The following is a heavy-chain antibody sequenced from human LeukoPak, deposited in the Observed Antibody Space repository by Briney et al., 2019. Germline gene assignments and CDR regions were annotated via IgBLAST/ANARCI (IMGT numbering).Heavy chain of an antibody. V-gene: IGHV3-21*01. CDR2: ISSSSSYI. J-gene: IGHJ5*02. D-gene: IGHD5-18*01. Sequence: PGGSLRLSCAASGFTFSSYSMNWVRQAPGKGLEWVSSISSSSSYIYYADSVKGRFTISRDNAKNSLYLQMNSLRAEDTAVYYCARDGYSYGTGWFDPWGQGTLVTVSS. CDR3: ARDGYSYGTGWFDP. CDR1: GFTFSSYS.